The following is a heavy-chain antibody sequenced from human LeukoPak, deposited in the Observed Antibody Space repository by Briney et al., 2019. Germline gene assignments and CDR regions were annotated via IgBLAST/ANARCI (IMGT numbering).Heavy chain of an antibody. Sequence: GGSLRLACTASGFTFSNYWMTWVRQAPGKGLEWVANIKQDGVRKDYVDSVKGRFTIFRDNAKSSLFLLMNSLRADDTAAYYCARGVGDNGILGYWGQGTLVIVSS. CDR1: GFTFSNYW. CDR3: ARGVGDNGILGY. J-gene: IGHJ4*02. CDR2: IKQDGVRK. D-gene: IGHD4-17*01. V-gene: IGHV3-7*01.